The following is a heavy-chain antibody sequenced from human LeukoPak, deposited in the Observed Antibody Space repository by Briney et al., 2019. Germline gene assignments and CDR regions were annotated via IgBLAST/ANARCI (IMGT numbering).Heavy chain of an antibody. J-gene: IGHJ4*02. Sequence: GGSQRLSCAASGFTFSSYSMNWVRQAPGKGLEWVSSISSSSGYIYYADSVKGRFTISRDNAKNSLYLQMNSLRAEDTAVYYCARGLVMGATTADFDYWGQGTLVTVSS. CDR3: ARGLVMGATTADFDY. V-gene: IGHV3-21*01. CDR2: ISSSSGYI. CDR1: GFTFSSYS. D-gene: IGHD1-26*01.